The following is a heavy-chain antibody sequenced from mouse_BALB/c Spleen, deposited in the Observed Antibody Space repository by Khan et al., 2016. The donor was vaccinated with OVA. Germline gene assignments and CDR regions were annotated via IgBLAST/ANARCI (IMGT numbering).Heavy chain of an antibody. CDR3: ERFHGGY. Sequence: QIQLVQSGPELKKPGETVKISCKASGYTFTNYVMNWVKQSPGKGLKWMGWINTYTGEPTYDDDFKGRFAFSLETSASTAFLQINSLKYEDTATYFCERFHGGYWGQGTTLTVSS. J-gene: IGHJ2*01. CDR1: GYTFTNYV. V-gene: IGHV9-3-1*01. CDR2: INTYTGEP.